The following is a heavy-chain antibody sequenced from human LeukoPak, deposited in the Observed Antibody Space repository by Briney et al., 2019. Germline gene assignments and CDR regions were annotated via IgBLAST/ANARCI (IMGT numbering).Heavy chain of an antibody. CDR1: GFTFSTYW. J-gene: IGHJ4*02. CDR2: IKAEGGEK. Sequence: GGSLRLSCAASGFTFSTYWMNWFRQTPGKGLEWVAKIKAEGGEKDHVASVKGRFTISRDNAKNSLYLQMNSLRVEDTAVYYCARGGAARPDFWGQGTLVTVSS. V-gene: IGHV3-7*01. CDR3: ARGGAARPDF. D-gene: IGHD6-6*01.